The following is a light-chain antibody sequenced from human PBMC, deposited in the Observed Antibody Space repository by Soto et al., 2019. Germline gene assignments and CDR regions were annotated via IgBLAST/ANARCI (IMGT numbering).Light chain of an antibody. CDR3: ATWDGSLNGWV. J-gene: IGLJ3*02. CDR2: GSN. Sequence: QAVVTQPPSASGTPGQRVTISCSGSSSNIGGNTVNWYQQLPGTAPKLLVYGSNQRPSGVPDRFSGSNSGTSASLAISGLQSEDEADYYCATWDGSLNGWVFGGGTKLTVL. CDR1: SSNIGGNT. V-gene: IGLV1-44*01.